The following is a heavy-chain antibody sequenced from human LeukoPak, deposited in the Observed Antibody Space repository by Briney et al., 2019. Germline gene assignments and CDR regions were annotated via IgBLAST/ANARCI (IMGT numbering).Heavy chain of an antibody. Sequence: ASVKVSCKASGGTFSSYAISWVRQAPGQGLEWMGGIIPIFGTANYAQKFQGRVTMTRDMSTSTVYMELSSLRSEDTAVYYCARSLMGRNDAFDIWGQGTMVTVSS. J-gene: IGHJ3*02. D-gene: IGHD3-10*01. CDR2: IIPIFGTA. CDR3: ARSLMGRNDAFDI. CDR1: GGTFSSYA. V-gene: IGHV1-69*05.